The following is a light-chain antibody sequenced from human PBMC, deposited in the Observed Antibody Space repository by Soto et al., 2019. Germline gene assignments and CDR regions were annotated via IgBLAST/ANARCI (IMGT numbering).Light chain of an antibody. CDR1: QSVDKK. CDR3: QQYNSYLWT. J-gene: IGKJ1*01. Sequence: HMTHSPASHSASVLYRFTITFGASQSVDKKVAWYQQKPGKAPKLLIYDASILQSGVPSRFSGSGSGTEFTLTISSLQPDDFATYYCQQYNSYLWTFGQGTKVDI. V-gene: IGKV1-5*01. CDR2: DAS.